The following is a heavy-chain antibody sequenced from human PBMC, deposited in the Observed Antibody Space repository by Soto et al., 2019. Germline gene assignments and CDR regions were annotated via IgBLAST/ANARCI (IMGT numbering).Heavy chain of an antibody. D-gene: IGHD2-2*01. CDR2: IYYSGST. V-gene: IGHV4-61*01. Sequence: QVQLQESGPGLVKPSETLSLTCTVSGGSVSSGSYYWSWIRQPPGKGLEWIGYIYYSGSTNYNPSLKSPVTISVDTSKNQFSLKPSSVTAADTAVYYCASSVVVVVPAASGTFDYWGQGTLVTVSS. CDR3: ASSVVVVVPAASGTFDY. J-gene: IGHJ4*02. CDR1: GGSVSSGSYY.